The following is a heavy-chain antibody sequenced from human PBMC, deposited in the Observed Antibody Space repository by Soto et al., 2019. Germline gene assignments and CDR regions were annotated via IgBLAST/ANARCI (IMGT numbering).Heavy chain of an antibody. D-gene: IGHD3-22*01. CDR3: ARDSDDYDSSGYADY. CDR2: ISSSSSYI. J-gene: IGHJ4*02. CDR1: GFTFSSYS. Sequence: EVQLVESGGGLVKPGGSLRLSCAASGFTFSSYSMNWVRQAPGKGLEGVSSISSSSSYIYYADSVKGRFTISRDNAKNSLYLQMNSLRAEDTAVYYCARDSDDYDSSGYADYWGQGTLVTVSS. V-gene: IGHV3-21*01.